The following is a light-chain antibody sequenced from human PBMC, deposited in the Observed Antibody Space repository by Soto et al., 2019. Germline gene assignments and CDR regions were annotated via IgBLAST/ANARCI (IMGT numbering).Light chain of an antibody. CDR1: SSNIGAGYG. V-gene: IGLV1-40*01. CDR2: DDT. Sequence: QSVLTQSPSVSGAPGQRVSISCTGSSSNIGAGYGVHWYQQLPGTAPELLIYDDTNRPSGVPDRFSGSKSGTSASLAITGLQAEDEADYYCQSYDNSVSGPYVVFGGGTKLT. CDR3: QSYDNSVSGPYVV. J-gene: IGLJ2*01.